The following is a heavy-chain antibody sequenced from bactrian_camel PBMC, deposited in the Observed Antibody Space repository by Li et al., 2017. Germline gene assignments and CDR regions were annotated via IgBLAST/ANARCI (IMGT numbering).Heavy chain of an antibody. V-gene: IGHV3S40*01. Sequence: SGGGLVQPGGSLRLSCKVSGITFSAYDLSWVRQAPGKGLEWVSGISSTAVRTYYLDSVKGRFTISRDNAKNTVYLELNSLKTEDAAMYYCAADPGYYMDNDVTLFGYWGQGTQVTVS. CDR3: AADPGYYMDNDVTLFGY. CDR1: GITFSAYD. D-gene: IGHD4*01. J-gene: IGHJ6*01. CDR2: ISSTAVRT.